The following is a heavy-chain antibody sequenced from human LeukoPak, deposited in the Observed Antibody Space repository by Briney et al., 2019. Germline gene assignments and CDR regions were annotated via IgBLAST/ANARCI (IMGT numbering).Heavy chain of an antibody. D-gene: IGHD3-22*01. V-gene: IGHV3-53*01. Sequence: PGGSLSLSCAASGFRLSSNYMSWVRQAPGKGLEWVSVIYSGGTTYYADSVKGRFIISRDNSKNTLYLQMNNLRAEDTAVYYCARSPWGITMIAEAWGQGTLVTVSS. CDR3: ARSPWGITMIAEA. CDR2: IYSGGTT. J-gene: IGHJ5*02. CDR1: GFRLSSNY.